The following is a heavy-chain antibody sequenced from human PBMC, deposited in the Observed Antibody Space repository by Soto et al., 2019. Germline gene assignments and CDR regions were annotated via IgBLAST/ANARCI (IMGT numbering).Heavy chain of an antibody. CDR2: INHSGST. J-gene: IGHJ3*02. CDR3: ARGRHGAAGLHDDFDI. D-gene: IGHD6-13*01. V-gene: IGHV4-34*01. Sequence: SETLSLTCAVYGGSFSGYYWSWIRQPPGKGLEWIGEINHSGSTNYNPSLKSRVTISVDTSKNQFSLKLSSVTAADTAVYYCARGRHGAAGLHDDFDIWGQGTMVTVSS. CDR1: GGSFSGYY.